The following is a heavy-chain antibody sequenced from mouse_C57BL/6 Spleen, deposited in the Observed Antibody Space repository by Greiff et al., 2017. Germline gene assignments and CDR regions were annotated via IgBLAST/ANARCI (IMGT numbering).Heavy chain of an antibody. J-gene: IGHJ3*01. D-gene: IGHD2-5*01. Sequence: EVKLVESGGDLVKPGGSLKLSCAASGFTFSSYGMSWVRQTPDKRLEWVATISSGGSDTYYPDSVKGRFTISRDNAKNTLYLQMSSLKSEDTAMYYCARDSNYGFAYWGQGTLVTVSA. CDR2: ISSGGSDT. CDR3: ARDSNYGFAY. CDR1: GFTFSSYG. V-gene: IGHV5-6*01.